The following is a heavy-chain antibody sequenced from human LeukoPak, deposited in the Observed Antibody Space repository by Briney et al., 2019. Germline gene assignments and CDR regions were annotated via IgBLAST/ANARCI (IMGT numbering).Heavy chain of an antibody. CDR1: GYTFTSYG. Sequence: ASVKVSCKASGYTFTSYGISWVRQAPGQGLEWMGWISAYNGNTNYAQKLQGRVTMTTDTSTSTAYMELRSLRSDDTAVYYCARGKRNYYDSSGSHPHDYWGQGTLVTVSS. J-gene: IGHJ4*02. CDR3: ARGKRNYYDSSGSHPHDY. V-gene: IGHV1-18*01. D-gene: IGHD3-22*01. CDR2: ISAYNGNT.